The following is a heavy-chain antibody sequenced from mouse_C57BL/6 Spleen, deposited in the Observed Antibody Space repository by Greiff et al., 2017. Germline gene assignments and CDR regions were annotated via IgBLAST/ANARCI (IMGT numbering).Heavy chain of an antibody. CDR1: GYTFTDYE. D-gene: IGHD3-3*01. CDR3: TRAGDGGDYFGY. Sequence: QVQLQQSGAELVRPGASVTLSCKASGYTFTDYEMHWVKQTPVHGLVWIGAIDPETGGTAYNQKFKGKAILTADKSSSTAYMELRSLTSEDSAVYYCTRAGDGGDYFGYWGQGTTLTVSS. J-gene: IGHJ2*01. CDR2: IDPETGGT. V-gene: IGHV1-15*01.